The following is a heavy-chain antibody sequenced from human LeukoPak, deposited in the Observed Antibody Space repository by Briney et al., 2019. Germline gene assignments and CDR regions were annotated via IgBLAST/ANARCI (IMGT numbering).Heavy chain of an antibody. J-gene: IGHJ4*02. CDR1: GGSFSGYY. D-gene: IGHD3-3*01. CDR3: ARDPGIFGVV. Sequence: PSETLSLTCAVYGGSFSGYYWSWIRQPPGKGLEWIGEINHSGSTNYNPSLKSRVTISVDTSKNQFSLKLSSVTAADTAVYYCARDPGIFGVVWGQGTLVTVSS. CDR2: INHSGST. V-gene: IGHV4-34*01.